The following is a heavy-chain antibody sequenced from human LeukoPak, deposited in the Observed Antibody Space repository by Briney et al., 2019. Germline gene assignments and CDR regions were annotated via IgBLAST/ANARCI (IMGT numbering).Heavy chain of an antibody. CDR3: ARVSFRGVTSPFDY. V-gene: IGHV4-4*02. CDR1: GGSISSSNW. J-gene: IGHJ4*02. CDR2: IYHSGST. D-gene: IGHD3-16*01. Sequence: PSETLSLTCAASGGSISSSNWWRRVRQPPGKGLEWIGEIYHSGSTNYNPSLKSRVTISVDKSKNQFSLKLSSVTAADTAVYYCARVSFRGVTSPFDYWGQGTLVTVSS.